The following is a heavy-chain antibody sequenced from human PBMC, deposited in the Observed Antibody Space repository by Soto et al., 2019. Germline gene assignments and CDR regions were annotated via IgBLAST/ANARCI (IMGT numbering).Heavy chain of an antibody. CDR3: ARAGKGVAALVWVAVDPNGWFDP. J-gene: IGHJ5*02. Sequence: TLSLTCTVSGGSISSGGYYWSWIRQHPGKGLEWIGYIYYSGSTYYNPSLKSRVTISVDTSRNQFSLKLSSVTAADTAVYYCARAGKGVAALVWVAVDPNGWFDPWGQGTLVTVSS. CDR1: GGSISSGGYY. CDR2: IYYSGST. V-gene: IGHV4-31*03. D-gene: IGHD3-16*01.